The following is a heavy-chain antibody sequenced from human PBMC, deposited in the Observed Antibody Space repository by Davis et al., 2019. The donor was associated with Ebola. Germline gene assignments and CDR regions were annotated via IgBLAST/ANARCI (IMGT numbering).Heavy chain of an antibody. J-gene: IGHJ4*02. CDR3: ARGPRYFDWLFGRDFDY. Sequence: ASVKVSCKASGYTFTSYYMHWVRQAPGQGLEWMGIINPSGGSTSYAQKFQGRVTMTRDTSTSTVYMELRSLRSEDTAVYYCARGPRYFDWLFGRDFDYWGQGTLVTVSS. D-gene: IGHD3-9*01. CDR2: INPSGGST. V-gene: IGHV1-46*01. CDR1: GYTFTSYY.